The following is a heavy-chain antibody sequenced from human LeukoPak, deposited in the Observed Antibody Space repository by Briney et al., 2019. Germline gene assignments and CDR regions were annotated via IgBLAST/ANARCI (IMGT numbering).Heavy chain of an antibody. V-gene: IGHV3-48*03. Sequence: GGSLRLSCAASGFTFSSYEMNWVRQAPGKGLEWVSYISSSGSTIYYADSVKGRFTISRDNAKNSLYLQMNSLRAEDTAVYYCARGADYGDVFAYWGQGTLVTVSS. J-gene: IGHJ4*02. CDR1: GFTFSSYE. CDR3: ARGADYGDVFAY. D-gene: IGHD4-17*01. CDR2: ISSSGSTI.